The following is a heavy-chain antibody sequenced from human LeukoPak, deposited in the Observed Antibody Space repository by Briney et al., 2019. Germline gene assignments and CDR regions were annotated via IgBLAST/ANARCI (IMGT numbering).Heavy chain of an antibody. CDR3: AKSNGYGLVDI. D-gene: IGHD3-10*01. CDR2: IFYSGST. V-gene: IGHV4-39*07. CDR1: GGSISNYY. Sequence: SETLSLTCTVSGGSISNYYWGWIRQPPGKGLEWIGNIFYSGSTYYSPSLRSRATISLDTSRNQFSLKLNSVTAADTAVYYCAKSNGYGLVDIWGQGTMVTVSS. J-gene: IGHJ3*02.